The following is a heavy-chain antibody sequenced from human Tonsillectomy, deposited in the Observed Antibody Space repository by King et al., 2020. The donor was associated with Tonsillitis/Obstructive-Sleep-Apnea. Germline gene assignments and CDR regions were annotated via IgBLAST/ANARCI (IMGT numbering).Heavy chain of an antibody. CDR1: GGSVSSGSDY. Sequence: VQLQESGPGLVKPSETLSLTCTVSGGSVSSGSDYWSWSRQPPGKGLEWIGYIYYSGSTNYNPPLKSRVTISVDTSKNQFSLKLSSVTAADTAVYYCARVPGAGLRWFDPWGQGTRVTVSS. D-gene: IGHD3-10*01. J-gene: IGHJ5*02. CDR3: ARVPGAGLRWFDP. V-gene: IGHV4-61*01. CDR2: IYYSGST.